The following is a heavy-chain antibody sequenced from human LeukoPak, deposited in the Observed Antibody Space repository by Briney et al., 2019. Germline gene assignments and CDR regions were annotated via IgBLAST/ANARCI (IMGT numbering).Heavy chain of an antibody. CDR1: GFTFSSFG. CDR3: AQNLAWGAFDH. V-gene: IGHV3-23*01. J-gene: IGHJ4*02. CDR2: ISPSGGGT. D-gene: IGHD7-27*01. Sequence: GGSLRLSCAASGFTFSSFGMSWVRQAPGKGLEWVSGISPSGGGTYYADSVKGRFTISRDDSKNTLSLQMNSLRVEDTAVYYCAQNLAWGAFDHWGQGTLVTVSS.